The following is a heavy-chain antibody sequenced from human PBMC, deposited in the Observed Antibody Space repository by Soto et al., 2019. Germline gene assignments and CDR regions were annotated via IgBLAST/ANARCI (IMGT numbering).Heavy chain of an antibody. CDR3: ARDSAVAALDP. D-gene: IGHD6-19*01. Sequence: QVQLVQSGAEVKKPGASVKVSCKASGYTFTSYGISWVRQAPGQGLEWLGWISAYNGNTNYAQKLQGRVTMTTDTSTSPAYMELRSLRPDDTSVYYCARDSAVAALDPWGQGTLVTVSS. J-gene: IGHJ5*02. V-gene: IGHV1-18*01. CDR2: ISAYNGNT. CDR1: GYTFTSYG.